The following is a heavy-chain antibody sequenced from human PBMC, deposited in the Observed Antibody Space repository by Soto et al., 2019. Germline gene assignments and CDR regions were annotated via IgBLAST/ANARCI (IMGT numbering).Heavy chain of an antibody. J-gene: IGHJ4*02. CDR2: ISSSSSYI. CDR3: AKAPEYYYDSSGYYPFDY. D-gene: IGHD3-22*01. Sequence: PGGSLRLSCAASGFTFSSYSMNWVRQAPGKGLEWVSSISSSSSYIYYADSVKGRFTISRDNAKNSLHLQMNSLRAEDTAVYYCAKAPEYYYDSSGYYPFDYWGQGTLVTVSS. CDR1: GFTFSSYS. V-gene: IGHV3-21*01.